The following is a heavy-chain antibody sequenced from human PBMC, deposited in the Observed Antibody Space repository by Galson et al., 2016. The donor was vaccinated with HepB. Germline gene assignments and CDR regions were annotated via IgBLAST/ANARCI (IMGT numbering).Heavy chain of an antibody. Sequence: ETLSLTCTVSGDSISSYYWNWIRQPPGKGLEWIGYISISNSGSTNYNPSLKSRVTISVDTSKNQVSLKLRFVTAADTAGYYCARDMDHPEKTYEYVWGSYRPLGYYGMDVWGQGTTVTVSS. V-gene: IGHV4-59*01. CDR3: ARDMDHPEKTYEYVWGSYRPLGYYGMDV. CDR1: GDSISSYY. CDR2: ISISNSGST. D-gene: IGHD3-16*02. J-gene: IGHJ6*02.